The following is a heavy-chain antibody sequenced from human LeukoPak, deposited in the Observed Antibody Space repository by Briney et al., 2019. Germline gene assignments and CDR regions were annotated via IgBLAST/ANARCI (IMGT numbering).Heavy chain of an antibody. V-gene: IGHV4-59*12. CDR3: ARGGYGEVYFDY. CDR1: GGSISSYY. Sequence: SETLSLTCTVSGGSISSYYWSWIRQPPGKGLEWIGYIYYSGSTNYNPSLKSRVTISVDTSKNQFSLKLSSLTAADTAVYYCARGGYGEVYFDYWGQGTLVTVSS. CDR2: IYYSGST. J-gene: IGHJ4*02. D-gene: IGHD4-17*01.